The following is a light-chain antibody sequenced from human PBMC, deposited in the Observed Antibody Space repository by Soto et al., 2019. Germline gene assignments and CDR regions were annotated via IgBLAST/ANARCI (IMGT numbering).Light chain of an antibody. V-gene: IGKV1-9*01. CDR2: AAS. J-gene: IGKJ1*01. Sequence: DIQFTQSPSFLSASVGDRVTITCRASQGINYYLAWYQQKPGKAPNLLIYAASTLQIGVPSRFSGSGSGTEFTLTISSLQPDDFATYYCQHYNSYSEAFGQGTKVDIK. CDR3: QHYNSYSEA. CDR1: QGINYY.